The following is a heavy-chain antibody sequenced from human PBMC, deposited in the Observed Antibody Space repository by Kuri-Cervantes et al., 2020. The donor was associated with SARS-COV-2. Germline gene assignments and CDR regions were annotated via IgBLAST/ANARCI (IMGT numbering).Heavy chain of an antibody. D-gene: IGHD1-26*01. CDR2: IYYSGST. Sequence: WIRQPPGKGLEWIGSIYYSGSTYYNPSLKSRVTISVDTSKNQFSLKLSSVTAADTAVYYCARSGSYPYYYYYMDVWGKGTTVTVSS. V-gene: IGHV4-39*07. CDR3: ARSGSYPYYYYYMDV. J-gene: IGHJ6*03.